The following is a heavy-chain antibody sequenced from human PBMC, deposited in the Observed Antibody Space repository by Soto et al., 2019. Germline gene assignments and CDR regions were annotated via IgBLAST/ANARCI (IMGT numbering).Heavy chain of an antibody. CDR1: GGSISSSSYY. V-gene: IGHV4-39*01. Sequence: QLQLQESGPGLVKPSETLSLTCTVSGGSISSSSYYWGWIRQPPGKGLEWIGSIYYSGSTYYNPSLKRRVTISVDTSKNQFSLKLSSVTAADTAVYYCARQGNYYDSSGLDYWGQGTLVTVSS. D-gene: IGHD3-22*01. CDR2: IYYSGST. CDR3: ARQGNYYDSSGLDY. J-gene: IGHJ4*02.